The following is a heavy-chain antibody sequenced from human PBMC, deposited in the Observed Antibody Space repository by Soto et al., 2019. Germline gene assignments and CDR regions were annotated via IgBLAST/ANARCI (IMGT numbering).Heavy chain of an antibody. V-gene: IGHV3-23*01. D-gene: IGHD4-4*01. J-gene: IGHJ4*02. CDR3: ATEVGDYSNYAAEGLPEPTNDY. CDR1: GFTFSSYA. Sequence: GGSLRLSCAASGFTFSSYAMSWVRQAPGKGLEWVSAISGSGGSTYYADSVKGRFTISRDNSKNTLYLQMNSLRAEDTAVYYCATEVGDYSNYAAEGLPEPTNDYWGQGTLVTVSS. CDR2: ISGSGGST.